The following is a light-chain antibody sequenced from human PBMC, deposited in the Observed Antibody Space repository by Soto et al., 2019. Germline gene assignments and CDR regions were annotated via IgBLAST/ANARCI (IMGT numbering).Light chain of an antibody. CDR3: QQLKSYTRRFT. J-gene: IGKJ3*01. CDR2: AAS. Sequence: DIQLTQSPSFLSASVGDRVTITCRASQGIRSYLAWYQQKPWKAPKLLIYAASTLQSGVPSSFSCSGSGTEFTLTLSSLQPEDFATYYCQQLKSYTRRFTFCPGTKVDMK. CDR1: QGIRSY. V-gene: IGKV1-9*01.